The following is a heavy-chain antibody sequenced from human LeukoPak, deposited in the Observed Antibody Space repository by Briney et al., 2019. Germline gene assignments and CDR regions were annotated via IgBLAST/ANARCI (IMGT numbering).Heavy chain of an antibody. CDR3: AKDMEQWLVQIFDY. CDR2: ISWNSGSI. Sequence: GGSLRLSCAASGFTLDDYAMHWVRQAPGKGLEWVSGISWNSGSIGYADSVKGRFTISRDNAKNSLYLQMNSLRAEDTALYYCAKDMEQWLVQIFDYWGQGTLVTVSS. V-gene: IGHV3-9*01. CDR1: GFTLDDYA. J-gene: IGHJ4*02. D-gene: IGHD6-19*01.